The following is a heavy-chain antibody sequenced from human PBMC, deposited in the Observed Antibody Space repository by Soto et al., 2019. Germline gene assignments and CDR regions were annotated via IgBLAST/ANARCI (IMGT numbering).Heavy chain of an antibody. CDR2: INAGNGNT. J-gene: IGHJ4*02. CDR1: GYTFTSYA. Sequence: ASVKVSCKASGYTFTSYAMHWLRQAPGQRLEWMGWINAGNGNTKYSQKFQGRVTITRDTSASTAYMELSSLRSEDTAVYYCARSGFGDSAFDYWGQGTLVTVSS. D-gene: IGHD6-19*01. V-gene: IGHV1-3*01. CDR3: ARSGFGDSAFDY.